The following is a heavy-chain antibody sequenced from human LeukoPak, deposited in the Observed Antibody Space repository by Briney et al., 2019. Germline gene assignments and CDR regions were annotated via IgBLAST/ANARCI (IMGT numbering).Heavy chain of an antibody. V-gene: IGHV3-9*01. J-gene: IGHJ4*02. CDR2: INWNGGSV. D-gene: IGHD3-22*01. CDR3: AKDAYNYYDTSGYYS. CDR1: GFSFDDYA. Sequence: GGSLRLSCVDSGFSFDDYAMHWVRQAPGKGLEWVSGINWNGGSVGYADSVKGRFTISRDNAKNSLYLQMNSLRAEDTALYYCAKDAYNYYDTSGYYSWGQGTQVTVSS.